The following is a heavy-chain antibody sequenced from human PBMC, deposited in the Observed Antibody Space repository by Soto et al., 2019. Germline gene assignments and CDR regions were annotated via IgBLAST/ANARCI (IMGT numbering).Heavy chain of an antibody. CDR3: ARATPAGSADL. CDR2: ISYSGSS. CDR1: GGSNIRDGYY. D-gene: IGHD2-2*01. J-gene: IGHJ4*02. Sequence: QVQLQESGPGLVKPSQTLSLTCTVSGGSNIRDGYYWSWIRQHPGKGLEWIAYISYSGSSYSNRSLKSRVTISADTSKNQFSLRLASVTAADTAVYFCARATPAGSADLWGQGTLVTVSS. V-gene: IGHV4-31*03.